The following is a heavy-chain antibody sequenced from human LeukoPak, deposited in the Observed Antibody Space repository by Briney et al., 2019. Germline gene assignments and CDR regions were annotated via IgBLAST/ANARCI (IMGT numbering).Heavy chain of an antibody. J-gene: IGHJ4*02. CDR3: AREGGANWDPFDY. Sequence: SGTSLRLSCAASGFTFDDHGMGWVRQVPGKALEWVSGINWNGETTAYADSVKGRFSISRDSARNSLFLQMNSLRVEDTALYYCAREGGANWDPFDYWGQGTLVTVSS. D-gene: IGHD7-27*01. CDR1: GFTFDDHG. V-gene: IGHV3-20*04. CDR2: INWNGETT.